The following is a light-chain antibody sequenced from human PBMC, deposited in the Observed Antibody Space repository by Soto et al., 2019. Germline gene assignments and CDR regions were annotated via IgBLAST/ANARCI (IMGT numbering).Light chain of an antibody. CDR3: QQTYITPIT. CDR1: QTTNNN. V-gene: IGKV1-39*01. J-gene: IGKJ5*01. CDR2: SSS. Sequence: DIEMTQSPSSLSASVGDRVTISCRTSQTTNNNLNWYQQRPGKTAKLVIYSSSSLMSGVPPRFSGSGSETEFTLTISSLQPEDFATYFCQQTYITPITFGQGTRLDIK.